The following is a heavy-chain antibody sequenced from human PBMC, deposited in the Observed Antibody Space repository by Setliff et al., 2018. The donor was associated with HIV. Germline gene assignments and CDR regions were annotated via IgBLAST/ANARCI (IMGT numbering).Heavy chain of an antibody. CDR3: ARVGYHGSGRYSFDY. D-gene: IGHD3-10*01. CDR1: GASISSGGYY. J-gene: IGHJ4*02. V-gene: IGHV4-30-4*01. Sequence: KPSETLSLTCTVSGASISSGGYYWSWIRRHPGRGLEFIGYIYYTGNTYYSPSLKSRVTISVDTSKNQFSLKLTSVTAAETAVYYCARVGYHGSGRYSFDYWGQGTLVTVSS. CDR2: IYYTGNT.